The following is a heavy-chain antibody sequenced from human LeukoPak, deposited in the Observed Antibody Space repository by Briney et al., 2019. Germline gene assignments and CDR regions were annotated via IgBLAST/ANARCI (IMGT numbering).Heavy chain of an antibody. Sequence: GRSLRLSCAASGFTFSSYGMHWVRQAPGKGLEWVAVISYDGSNKYYADSVKGRFTISRDNSKNTLYLQMNSLRAEDTAVYYWAKGGGGGYSYGQRLGYWGQGTLVTVSS. CDR3: AKGGGGGYSYGQRLGY. D-gene: IGHD5-18*01. CDR1: GFTFSSYG. V-gene: IGHV3-30*18. CDR2: ISYDGSNK. J-gene: IGHJ4*02.